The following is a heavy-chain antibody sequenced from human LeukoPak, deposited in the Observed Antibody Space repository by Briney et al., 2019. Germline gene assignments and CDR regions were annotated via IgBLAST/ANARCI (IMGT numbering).Heavy chain of an antibody. V-gene: IGHV3-33*06. CDR2: IWYDGSNK. CDR3: AKDRNWNDVTRFDY. CDR1: GFTFSSYG. Sequence: GGSLRLSCAASGFTFSSYGMHWVRQAPGKGLEWVAAIWYDGSNKYYADSVKGRFTISRDNSKNTLYLQMNSLRAEDTAVYYCAKDRNWNDVTRFDYWGQGTLVTVSS. J-gene: IGHJ4*02. D-gene: IGHD1-1*01.